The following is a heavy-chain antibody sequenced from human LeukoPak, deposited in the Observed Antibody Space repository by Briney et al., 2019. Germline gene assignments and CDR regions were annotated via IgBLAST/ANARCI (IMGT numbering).Heavy chain of an antibody. Sequence: GSLRLSCAASGFTYTNYWVSWFRQAPGQGLEWVASIKQDGSERYYVDSVKGRFTISRDNAKNSLFLQLSSLRVEDTAVYYCARGSMHVYHLYTDYWGQGTLVTVSS. V-gene: IGHV3-7*01. CDR1: GFTYTNYW. CDR2: IKQDGSER. J-gene: IGHJ4*02. D-gene: IGHD3-16*01. CDR3: ARGSMHVYHLYTDY.